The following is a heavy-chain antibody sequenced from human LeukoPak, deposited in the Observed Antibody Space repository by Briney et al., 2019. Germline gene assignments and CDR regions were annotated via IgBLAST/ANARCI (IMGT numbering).Heavy chain of an antibody. CDR3: WGSGYYGGVDFDY. J-gene: IGHJ4*02. Sequence: PGTSLRLSCAASGFTFSDYGMHWVRQAPGKGLEWVGFIRSKAYGGTTEYAASVKGRFTISRDDSKSIAYLQMNSLKTEDTAVYYCWGSGYYGGVDFDYWGQGTLVTVSS. CDR1: GFTFSDYG. V-gene: IGHV3-49*04. CDR2: IRSKAYGGTT. D-gene: IGHD3-3*01.